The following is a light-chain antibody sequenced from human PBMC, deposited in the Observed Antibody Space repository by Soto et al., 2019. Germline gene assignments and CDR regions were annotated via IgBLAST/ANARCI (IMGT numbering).Light chain of an antibody. V-gene: IGKV1-6*01. CDR3: LKDYNYPRA. CDR2: AAS. CDR1: QGIRNE. J-gene: IGKJ1*01. Sequence: AIQRYQYPASPSAWLGARVTIIARATQGIRNELGWYQQKPGKAPKLLIYAASSLQSGVPSRFSGSASGTDFTLTISSLQPEDFATYYCLKDYNYPRAFGQGTKVDIK.